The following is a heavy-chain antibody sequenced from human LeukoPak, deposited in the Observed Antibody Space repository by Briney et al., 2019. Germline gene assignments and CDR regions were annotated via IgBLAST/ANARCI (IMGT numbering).Heavy chain of an antibody. CDR3: ARSDYGENFAY. J-gene: IGHJ4*02. CDR2: INHSGST. D-gene: IGHD4-17*01. CDR1: GGSFSGYY. V-gene: IGHV4-34*01. Sequence: PSETLSLTCAVYGGSFSGYYWSWIRQPPGKGLEWIGEINHSGSTNYNPSLKSRVTISVDTSKNQFSLKLSSVTAADTAVYYCARSDYGENFAYWGQGTLVRVS.